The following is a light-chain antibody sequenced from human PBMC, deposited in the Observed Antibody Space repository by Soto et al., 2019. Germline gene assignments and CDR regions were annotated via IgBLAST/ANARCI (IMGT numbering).Light chain of an antibody. CDR2: NAF. CDR3: QRYNDWPLT. V-gene: IGKV3-15*01. Sequence: EIVMTQSPATLSVSPGEGVTLSCRASQGVGITLAWYQQKPGQPPRLLIYNAFTSATGIPARFSGSGSGTEFTLTINSLQSEDSAVYYCQRYNDWPLTFGGGTKVEVK. CDR1: QGVGIT. J-gene: IGKJ4*01.